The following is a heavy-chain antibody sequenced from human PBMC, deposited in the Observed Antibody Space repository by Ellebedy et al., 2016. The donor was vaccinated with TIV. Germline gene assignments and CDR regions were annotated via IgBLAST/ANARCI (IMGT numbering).Heavy chain of an antibody. CDR1: GFTFSSYA. Sequence: GGSLRLXXAASGFTFSSYAMHWVRQAPGKGLEWVAVISYDGSNKYYADSVKGRFTISRDNSKNTLYLQMNSLRAEDTAVYYCARGGSVTPETNWFDPWGQGTLVTVSS. CDR2: ISYDGSNK. J-gene: IGHJ5*02. CDR3: ARGGSVTPETNWFDP. V-gene: IGHV3-30-3*01. D-gene: IGHD1-14*01.